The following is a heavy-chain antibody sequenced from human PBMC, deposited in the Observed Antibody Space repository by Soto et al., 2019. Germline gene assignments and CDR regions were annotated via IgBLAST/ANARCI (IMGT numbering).Heavy chain of an antibody. CDR2: FRTSGDGGTT. CDR1: GFIFNTYS. Sequence: GGSLRLSCAASGFIFNTYSMSWVRQAPGKGLEWVSGFRTSGDGGTTYYADSVKGRFTISRDNSKNMLFLQMNSLRAEDTAIYYCAKKVNSGPGSQYFDYWGQGTLVTVSS. J-gene: IGHJ4*02. D-gene: IGHD3-10*01. V-gene: IGHV3-23*01. CDR3: AKKVNSGPGSQYFDY.